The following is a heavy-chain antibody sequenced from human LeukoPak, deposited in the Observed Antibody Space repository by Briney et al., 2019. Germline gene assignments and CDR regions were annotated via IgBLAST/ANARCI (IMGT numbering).Heavy chain of an antibody. CDR3: TRDPRLREFES. Sequence: HWVRQTXXXXXXWVALISSDGNNKYYANSVKGRFTISRDNSKNTLSLQMNSLRDDDTAVYYCTRDPRLREFESWGQGTLVTVSS. J-gene: IGHJ1*01. V-gene: IGHV3-30-3*01. D-gene: IGHD2-21*02. CDR2: ISSDGNNK.